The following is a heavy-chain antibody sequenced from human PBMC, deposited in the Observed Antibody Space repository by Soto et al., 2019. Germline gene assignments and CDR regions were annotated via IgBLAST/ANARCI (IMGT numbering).Heavy chain of an antibody. J-gene: IGHJ3*02. CDR3: ARTPDI. CDR1: GGSISSGGYS. Sequence: QLQLQESGSGLVKPSQTLCLTCAVSGGSISSGGYSWSWIRQPPGTGLEWIGYIYHSGRNYYNPSLKSRVTISVDRSKTHFSLKLSSVTAAETAVYYCARTPDIWGQGTMVTVSS. V-gene: IGHV4-30-2*01. CDR2: IYHSGRN.